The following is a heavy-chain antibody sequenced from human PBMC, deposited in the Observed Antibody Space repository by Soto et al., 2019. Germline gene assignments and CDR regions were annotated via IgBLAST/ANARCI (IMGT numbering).Heavy chain of an antibody. V-gene: IGHV3-23*01. CDR2: ISGTGGTT. J-gene: IGHJ4*02. Sequence: GGSLRLSCAASGFTFSTYAMSWVRQAPGKGLEWVSLISGTGGTTYYADSVKGRFTISRDNSKNTLYLQMNSLRVEDTALYYCAKDDCSSTRCYHFDYWGLGTLVIVSS. CDR1: GFTFSTYA. CDR3: AKDDCSSTRCYHFDY. D-gene: IGHD2-2*01.